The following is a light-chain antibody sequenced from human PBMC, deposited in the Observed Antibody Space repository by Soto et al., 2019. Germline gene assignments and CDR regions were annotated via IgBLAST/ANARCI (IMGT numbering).Light chain of an antibody. CDR2: DAS. Sequence: DIQMTQYPSTLSASVGDRVTITCRASQSISSWLAWYQQKPGKAPKLLIYDASSLESGVPSRFSGSGSGTEFTLTISSLQPDDFATYYCQQYNSYSTWTFGQGTKVDI. J-gene: IGKJ1*01. CDR1: QSISSW. CDR3: QQYNSYSTWT. V-gene: IGKV1-5*01.